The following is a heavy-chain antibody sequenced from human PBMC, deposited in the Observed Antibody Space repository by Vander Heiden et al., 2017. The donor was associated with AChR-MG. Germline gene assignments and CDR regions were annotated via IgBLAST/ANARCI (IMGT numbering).Heavy chain of an antibody. CDR2: IYSGGST. D-gene: IGHD2-15*01. CDR3: ARGPGGPYYYYMDV. V-gene: IGHV3-53*02. J-gene: IGHJ6*03. CDR1: GFTVSSNY. Sequence: EVQLVETGGGLIQPGGSLRLSCAASGFTVSSNYMSWVRQAPGKGLEWVSVIYSGGSTYYADSVKGRFTISRDNSKNTLYLQMNSLRAEDTAVYYCARGPGGPYYYYMDVWGKGTTVTVSS.